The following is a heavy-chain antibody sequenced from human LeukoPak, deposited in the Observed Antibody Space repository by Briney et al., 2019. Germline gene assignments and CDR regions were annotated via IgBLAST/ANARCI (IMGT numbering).Heavy chain of an antibody. Sequence: ASVKVSCKASGYTFTGYYMHWVRQAPGQGLEYMGWIDTKTGNPTYAQGFTGRFVFSLDTSVSTAYLQISSLKAEDTAVYYCAIHPSGSSGYFSYWGQGALLTVSS. J-gene: IGHJ4*02. CDR3: AIHPSGSSGYFSY. CDR2: IDTKTGNP. CDR1: GYTFTGYY. V-gene: IGHV7-4-1*02. D-gene: IGHD3-22*01.